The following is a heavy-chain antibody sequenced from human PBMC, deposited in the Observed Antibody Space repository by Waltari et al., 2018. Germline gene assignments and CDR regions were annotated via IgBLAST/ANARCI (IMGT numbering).Heavy chain of an antibody. J-gene: IGHJ4*02. Sequence: QVQLQESGPGLVKPSETLSLTCTVPGDSIRGYYWSWIRQPAGKGLEYIGRINSSGSTNYNPSLKSRVTRSVDTSKNQFSLKLSSVTAADTAVYYCARTGGYSSSYLHFDYWGQGTLVTVSS. CDR1: GDSIRGYY. D-gene: IGHD6-6*01. V-gene: IGHV4-4*07. CDR2: INSSGST. CDR3: ARTGGYSSSYLHFDY.